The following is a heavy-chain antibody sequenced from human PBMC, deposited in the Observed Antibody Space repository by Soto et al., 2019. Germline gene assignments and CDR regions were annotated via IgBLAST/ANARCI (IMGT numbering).Heavy chain of an antibody. V-gene: IGHV3-33*01. Sequence: QVQIVESGGGVVQPGRSLRLSCAASGFSFSYYAMHWVRQAPGKGLEWVALIWYDGSNIYYADSVKGRFTVSRDNSKNTLRLQMNSLRAEDTAVYYCARGVDYGDSAIDSWGQGTLVTVSS. CDR1: GFSFSYYA. CDR2: IWYDGSNI. CDR3: ARGVDYGDSAIDS. J-gene: IGHJ4*02. D-gene: IGHD4-17*01.